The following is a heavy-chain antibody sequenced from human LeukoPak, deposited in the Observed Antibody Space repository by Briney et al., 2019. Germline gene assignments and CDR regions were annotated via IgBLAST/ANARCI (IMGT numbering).Heavy chain of an antibody. CDR3: GRDRAVTWTGAVNI. CDR2: IKQDGRQK. V-gene: IGHV3-7*01. CDR1: GLTFSRYW. Sequence: GGSLRVSCAAFGLTFSRYWMSWVRQAPGKGVEYVANIKQDGRQKFYMDSVKGRFTISRDNAKTSVYLQTNSLGVEDTAVYYCGRDRAVTWTGAVNIWGQGTMVTVSS. J-gene: IGHJ3*02. D-gene: IGHD6-19*01.